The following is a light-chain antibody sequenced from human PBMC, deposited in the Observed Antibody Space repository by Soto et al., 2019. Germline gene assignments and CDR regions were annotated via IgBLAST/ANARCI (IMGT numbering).Light chain of an antibody. J-gene: IGKJ2*01. V-gene: IGKV1-5*03. CDR2: KAS. Sequence: DIQMTQSPSTLSASVGDRVTITCRASQSISSWLAWYQQKPGKAPKVLIYKASSLESGVPSRFTGSGSGTEFTLTISSLQPDDFATYYCQQYSSYLYTFGQGTKLEIK. CDR1: QSISSW. CDR3: QQYSSYLYT.